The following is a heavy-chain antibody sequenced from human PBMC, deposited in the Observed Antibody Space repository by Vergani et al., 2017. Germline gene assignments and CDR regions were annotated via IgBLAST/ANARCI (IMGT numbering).Heavy chain of an antibody. CDR1: GGSISSGGYS. J-gene: IGHJ5*02. Sequence: QLQLQESGSGLVKPSQTLSLTCAVSGGSISSGGYSWSWIRQPXGKGLEWIGYIYHSGSTDYNPSLKSRVTISVDRSKNQFSLKLSSVTAADTAVYYCARGYYYDSSGYYPNWFDPWGQGTLVTVSS. D-gene: IGHD3-22*01. CDR2: IYHSGST. V-gene: IGHV4-30-2*01. CDR3: ARGYYYDSSGYYPNWFDP.